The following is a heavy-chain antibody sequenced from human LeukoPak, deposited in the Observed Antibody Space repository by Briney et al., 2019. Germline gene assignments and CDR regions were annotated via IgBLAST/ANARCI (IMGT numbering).Heavy chain of an antibody. J-gene: IGHJ5*02. CDR2: ISAYNGNT. CDR3: ASTYYYDSSGYEWFDP. Sequence: ASEKVSCKASGYTFTSYGISWVRQAPGQGLEWMGWISAYNGNTNYAQKLQGRVTMTTDTSTSTAYMELRSLRSDDTAVYYCASTYYYDSSGYEWFDPWGQGTLVTVSS. V-gene: IGHV1-18*01. D-gene: IGHD3-22*01. CDR1: GYTFTSYG.